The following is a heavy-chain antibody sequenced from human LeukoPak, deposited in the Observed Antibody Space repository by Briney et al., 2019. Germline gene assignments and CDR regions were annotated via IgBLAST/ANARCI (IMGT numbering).Heavy chain of an antibody. CDR2: VSNSGGST. Sequence: TGGSLRLSCAASGFTFSSYAMSWVRQAPGKGLEWVSGVSNSGGSTYYADSVKGRFTISRDNSKNTLYLQMNSLRGEDTAVYYCTRDRSRAEDDWGQGTLVTVSS. V-gene: IGHV3-23*01. J-gene: IGHJ4*02. D-gene: IGHD1-14*01. CDR3: TRDRSRAEDD. CDR1: GFTFSSYA.